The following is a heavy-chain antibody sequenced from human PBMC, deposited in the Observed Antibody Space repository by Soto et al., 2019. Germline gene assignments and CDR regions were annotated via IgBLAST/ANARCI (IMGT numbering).Heavy chain of an antibody. CDR2: IFHSGRN. Sequence: SETSSRRCSGSGDSSPSGSGYWSWVRQHPGRGLEWLGYIFHSGRNYYSPSLSSRLTLSIDTSNNQLSLNLRSVTAADTAVYYCARGCKWPDYWGQGTPVTVAS. CDR3: ARGCKWPDY. J-gene: IGHJ4*02. CDR1: GDSSPSGSGY. V-gene: IGHV4-31*03. D-gene: IGHD5-12*01.